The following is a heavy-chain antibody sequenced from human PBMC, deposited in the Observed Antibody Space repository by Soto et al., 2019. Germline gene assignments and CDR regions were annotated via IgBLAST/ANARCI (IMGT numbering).Heavy chain of an antibody. J-gene: IGHJ4*02. V-gene: IGHV4-61*01. CDR2: GSYSGTT. Sequence: QVQLQESGPGLVKPSETLSLTCTVSGVSVNSGSFYWAWIRQPPGKGLEWIGFGSYSGTTNYKPSLKRRVTISVDTARSQISLKVTSRTAADTAVYYCARGATVTQYDYWGQGTLVTVSS. D-gene: IGHD4-17*01. CDR1: GVSVNSGSFY. CDR3: ARGATVTQYDY.